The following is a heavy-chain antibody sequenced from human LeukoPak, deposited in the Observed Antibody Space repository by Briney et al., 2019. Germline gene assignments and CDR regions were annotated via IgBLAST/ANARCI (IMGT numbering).Heavy chain of an antibody. CDR2: ISGSGGST. CDR1: GFTISSYA. V-gene: IGHV3-23*01. J-gene: IGHJ5*02. Sequence: GGSLRLSCAVSGFTISSYAMSWVRQAPGKGLEWVSAISGSGGSTYYADSVKGRFTISRDNSKNTLYLQMNSLRAEDTAVYYCAKTRYSYGYNWFDPWGQGTLVTVSS. D-gene: IGHD5-18*01. CDR3: AKTRYSYGYNWFDP.